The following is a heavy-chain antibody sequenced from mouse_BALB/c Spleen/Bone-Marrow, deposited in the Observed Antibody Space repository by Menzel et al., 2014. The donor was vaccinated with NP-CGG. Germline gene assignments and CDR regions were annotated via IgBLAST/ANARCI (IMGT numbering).Heavy chain of an antibody. Sequence: QVQLQQSGAELVKPGASVRLSCKASGYSFTGSWIHWVKQRPGQGLEWIGGINTSIGRTNYNEKFKNKATLTVDKSSSTAAMQQSSRPSEEDAVDYCAGCEGPDGFAYWGQGTLVTVSA. CDR2: INTSIGRT. J-gene: IGHJ3*01. V-gene: IGHV1S81*02. CDR1: GYSFTGSW. CDR3: AGCEGPDGFAY. D-gene: IGHD3-3*01.